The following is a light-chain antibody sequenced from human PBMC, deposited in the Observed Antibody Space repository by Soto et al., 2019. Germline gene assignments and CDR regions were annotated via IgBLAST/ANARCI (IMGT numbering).Light chain of an antibody. CDR1: QGISSN. CDR3: QKLNAXXXXT. V-gene: IGKV1-9*01. CDR2: GAS. J-gene: IGKJ1*01. Sequence: QLTQSPSSLSASVGDRVTITCRASQGISSNLAWYQQKPGRAPKLLIFGASTLQSGVPSRFSGSGSGTDFTLTISXXXXXXFATYFCQKLNAXXXXTFG.